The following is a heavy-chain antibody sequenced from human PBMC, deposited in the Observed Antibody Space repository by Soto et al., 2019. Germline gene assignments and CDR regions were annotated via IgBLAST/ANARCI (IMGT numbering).Heavy chain of an antibody. J-gene: IGHJ4*02. D-gene: IGHD2-15*01. V-gene: IGHV2-5*02. CDR1: GFSLSTSGVG. CDR2: IYWDDDK. Sequence: KESGPTLVKPTQTLTLTCTFSGFSLSTSGVGVGWIRQPPGKALEWLALIYWDDDKRYSPSLKSRLTITKDTSKNQVVLTMTNMDPVDTATYYCARATRGGYCSGGSCYPFDYWGQGTLVTVSS. CDR3: ARATRGGYCSGGSCYPFDY.